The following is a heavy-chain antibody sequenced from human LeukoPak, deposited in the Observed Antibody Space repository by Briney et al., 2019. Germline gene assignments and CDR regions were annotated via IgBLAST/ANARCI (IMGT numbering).Heavy chain of an antibody. CDR3: VPYCSSTSCFDY. Sequence: GGSLRLSCAASGFTFSGSAMHWVRQASGKGLEWIGRIRSKANSYATTYPASVKGRFTISRDDSNNTLYLQMNSLRAEDTAVYYCVPYCSSTSCFDYWGQGTLVTVSS. J-gene: IGHJ4*02. CDR2: IRSKANSYAT. V-gene: IGHV3-73*01. CDR1: GFTFSGSA. D-gene: IGHD2-2*01.